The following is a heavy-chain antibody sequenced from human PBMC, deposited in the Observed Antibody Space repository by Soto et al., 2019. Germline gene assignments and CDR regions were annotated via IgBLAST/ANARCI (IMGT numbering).Heavy chain of an antibody. Sequence: PSETLSLTCTVSGGSISSYYWSWIRQPPGKGLEWIGYIYYSGGTNYNPSLKSRVTISVDTSKNQFSLKLSSVTAADTAVYYCARNRYGDHDYWGQGTLVTVSS. CDR3: ARNRYGDHDY. CDR2: IYYSGGT. J-gene: IGHJ4*02. CDR1: GGSISSYY. D-gene: IGHD4-17*01. V-gene: IGHV4-59*01.